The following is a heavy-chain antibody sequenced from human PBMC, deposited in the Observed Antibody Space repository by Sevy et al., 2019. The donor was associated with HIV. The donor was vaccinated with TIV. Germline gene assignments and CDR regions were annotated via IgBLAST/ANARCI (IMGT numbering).Heavy chain of an antibody. CDR1: GFTFSGSA. J-gene: IGHJ4*02. D-gene: IGHD1-26*01. CDR3: AYSGSSSEGYYFDY. Sequence: GGCLRLSCAASGFTFSGSAMHWVRQASGKGLEWVGRIRMKANAYATSYATSVKGRFTVSRDDSKNMAYLQMNNLKTEDTALYYCAYSGSSSEGYYFDYWGQGTLVTVSS. CDR2: IRMKANAYAT. V-gene: IGHV3-73*01.